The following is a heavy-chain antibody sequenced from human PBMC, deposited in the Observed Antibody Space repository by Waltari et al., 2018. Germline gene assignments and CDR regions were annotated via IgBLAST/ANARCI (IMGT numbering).Heavy chain of an antibody. CDR2: INPNSGGT. CDR3: AREVRAAADYDAFDI. J-gene: IGHJ3*02. Sequence: QVQLVQSGAEVKKPGASVKVSCKASGYTFTGYYMHWVRQAPGQGLEWMGWINPNSGGTNYAQKFQGRVTMTRDTFISTAYMELSRLRSDDTAVYYCAREVRAAADYDAFDIWGQGTMVTVSS. V-gene: IGHV1-2*02. D-gene: IGHD6-13*01. CDR1: GYTFTGYY.